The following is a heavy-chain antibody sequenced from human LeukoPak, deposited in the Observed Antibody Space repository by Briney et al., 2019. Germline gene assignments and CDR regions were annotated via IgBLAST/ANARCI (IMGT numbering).Heavy chain of an antibody. CDR2: ISAYNGNT. CDR1: GYTFTGYY. Sequence: WASVKVSCKASGYTFTGYYMHWVRQAPGQGLEWMGGISAYNGNTNYAQKLQGRVTMTTDTSTSTAYMELRSLRSDDTAVYFCARHRLHRIYYDTTGYYHDACDIWGQGTMVTVSS. CDR3: ARHRLHRIYYDTTGYYHDACDI. V-gene: IGHV1-18*04. D-gene: IGHD3-22*01. J-gene: IGHJ3*02.